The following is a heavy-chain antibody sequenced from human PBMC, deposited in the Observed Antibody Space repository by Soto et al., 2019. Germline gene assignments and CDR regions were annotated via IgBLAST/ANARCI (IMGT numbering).Heavy chain of an antibody. D-gene: IGHD2-21*01. Sequence: QVQLVQSVAEVKKPGSSVKVSCKAPRGTFSSYAISWVRQAPGQGLEWMGVIIPIFGTANYAQKFQGRVTITADESTSKGYMELSSLRSEDTAVYYCARSQGGGGSLDISYYYCEGLDVWGEGTTVTVSS. V-gene: IGHV1-69*01. CDR2: IIPIFGTA. J-gene: IGHJ6*04. CDR3: ARSQGGGGSLDISYYYCEGLDV. CDR1: RGTFSSYA.